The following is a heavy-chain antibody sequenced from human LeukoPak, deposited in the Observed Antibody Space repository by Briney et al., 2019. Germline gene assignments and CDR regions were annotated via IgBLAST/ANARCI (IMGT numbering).Heavy chain of an antibody. J-gene: IGHJ3*02. CDR2: IIPIFGTA. CDR1: GYTFTSYA. V-gene: IGHV1-69*06. CDR3: ARDQKPGDRGDAFDI. Sequence: GASVKVSCKASGYTFTSYAMHWVRQAPGQRLEWMGGIIPIFGTANYAQKFQGRVTITADKSTSTAYMELSSLRSEDTAVYYCARDQKPGDRGDAFDIWGQGTMVTVSS. D-gene: IGHD4-17*01.